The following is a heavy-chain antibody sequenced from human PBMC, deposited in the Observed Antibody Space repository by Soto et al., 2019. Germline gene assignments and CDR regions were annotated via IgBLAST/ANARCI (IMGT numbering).Heavy chain of an antibody. J-gene: IGHJ4*02. CDR3: AKDGARIGAAGYFDY. CDR1: GFTFSSYG. D-gene: IGHD6-13*01. Sequence: QVQLVESGGGVVQPGRSLRLSCAASGFTFSSYGMHWVRQAPGKGLEWVAVISYDGSNKYYAESVKGRFTISRDNSKNTLYLQMNSLRAEDTAVYYCAKDGARIGAAGYFDYWGQGTLVTVSS. CDR2: ISYDGSNK. V-gene: IGHV3-30*18.